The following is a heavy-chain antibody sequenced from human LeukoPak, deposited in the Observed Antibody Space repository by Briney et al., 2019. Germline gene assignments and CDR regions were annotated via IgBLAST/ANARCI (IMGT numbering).Heavy chain of an antibody. Sequence: GGSLRLSCSASGLTFTKYYMNWVRQAPGKGLEWVGRIKSKTDGGTTDYAAPVKGRFTISRDDSKNTLYLQMNSLKTEDTAVYYCTTDRVLLWFGEIDYWGQGTLVTVSS. D-gene: IGHD3-10*01. CDR1: GLTFTKYY. J-gene: IGHJ4*02. CDR2: IKSKTDGGTT. CDR3: TTDRVLLWFGEIDY. V-gene: IGHV3-15*01.